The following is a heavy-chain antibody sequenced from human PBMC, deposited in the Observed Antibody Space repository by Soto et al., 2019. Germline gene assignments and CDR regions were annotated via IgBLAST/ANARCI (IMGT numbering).Heavy chain of an antibody. CDR2: ISYDGSNK. CDR3: ARGEKWFGELLDYYYGMDV. V-gene: IGHV3-30-3*01. CDR1: GFTFSSYA. D-gene: IGHD3-10*01. Sequence: PGGPLRLSCAASGFTFSSYAMHRVRQAPGKGLEWVAVISYDGSNKYYADSVKGRFTISRDNSKNTLYLQMNSLRAEDTAVYYCARGEKWFGELLDYYYGMDVWGQGTTVTGSS. J-gene: IGHJ6*02.